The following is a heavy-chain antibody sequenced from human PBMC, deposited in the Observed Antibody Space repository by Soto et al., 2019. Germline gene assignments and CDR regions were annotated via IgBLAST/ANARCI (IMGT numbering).Heavy chain of an antibody. CDR3: ARDSPEGSGSYPFDY. D-gene: IGHD3-10*01. CDR1: GFTFSSYA. Sequence: GGSLRLSCAASGFTFSSYAMHWVRQAPGKGLEWVAVISYDGSNKYYADSVKGRFTISRDNSKNTLYLQMNSLRAEDTAVYYCARDSPEGSGSYPFDYWGQGTLVTVYS. J-gene: IGHJ4*02. CDR2: ISYDGSNK. V-gene: IGHV3-30-3*01.